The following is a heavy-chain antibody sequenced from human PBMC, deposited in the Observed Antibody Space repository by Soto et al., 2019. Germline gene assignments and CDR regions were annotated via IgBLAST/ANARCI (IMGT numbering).Heavy chain of an antibody. Sequence: GASVKVSCKASGYTFTSYAMHWVRQAPGQRLEWMGWINAGNGNTKYSQKFQGRVTITRDTSASTAYMELSSLRSEDTAVYYCARWSVNYYGSGKSSRYNWFDPWGQGTTVTVSS. D-gene: IGHD3-10*01. J-gene: IGHJ5*01. V-gene: IGHV1-3*01. CDR3: ARWSVNYYGSGKSSRYNWFDP. CDR1: GYTFTSYA. CDR2: INAGNGNT.